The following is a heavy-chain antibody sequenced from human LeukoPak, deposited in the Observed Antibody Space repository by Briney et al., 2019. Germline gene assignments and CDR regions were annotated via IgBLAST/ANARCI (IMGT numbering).Heavy chain of an antibody. D-gene: IGHD6-13*01. V-gene: IGHV3-21*01. Sequence: GGSLRLSCAASGFTFSSYSMNWVRQAPGKGLEWVSSISSSSSYIYYADSVKGRFTISRDNAKNSLYLQMNSLRAEDTAVYYCARYLRIAAAGSSGYWGQGTLVTVSS. J-gene: IGHJ4*02. CDR1: GFTFSSYS. CDR2: ISSSSSYI. CDR3: ARYLRIAAAGSSGY.